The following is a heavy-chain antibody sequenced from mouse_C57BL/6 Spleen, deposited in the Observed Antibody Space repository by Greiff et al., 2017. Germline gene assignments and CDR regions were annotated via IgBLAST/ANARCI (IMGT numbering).Heavy chain of an antibody. CDR1: GFTFSDAW. J-gene: IGHJ3*01. V-gene: IGHV6-6*01. CDR2: IRNNANNPAT. Sequence: EVMLVESGGGLVQPGGSMKLSCAASGFTFSDAWMDWVRQSPEKGLEWVADIRNNANNPATYYAESVKGRFTISREYSKSSVYLQMISLRAEDAGIYYCTRYYGSSFAYWGHGTLVTVAA. CDR3: TRYYGSSFAY. D-gene: IGHD1-1*01.